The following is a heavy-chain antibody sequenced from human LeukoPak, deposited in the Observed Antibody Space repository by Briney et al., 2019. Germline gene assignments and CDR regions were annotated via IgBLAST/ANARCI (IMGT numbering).Heavy chain of an antibody. V-gene: IGHV1-2*02. CDR2: INPNSGGA. CDR3: ARTYCGGDCYHDY. D-gene: IGHD2-21*02. J-gene: IGHJ4*02. Sequence: ASVKVSCKASGYTFTGYYMHWVRQAPGQGLEWMGWINPNSGGANFARKFQGRVTMTRDTSISTAYMELSRLRSDDTAVYYCARTYCGGDCYHDYWGQGTLVTVSS. CDR1: GYTFTGYY.